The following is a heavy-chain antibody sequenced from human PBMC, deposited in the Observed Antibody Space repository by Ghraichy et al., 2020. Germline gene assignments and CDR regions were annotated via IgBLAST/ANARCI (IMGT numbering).Heavy chain of an antibody. V-gene: IGHV3-53*01. CDR3: VRDATPSSAFEI. J-gene: IGHJ3*02. CDR1: GVSVSDYY. Sequence: LSLTCAASGVSVSDYYMTWVRQVPGKGLEWVSVIYVGGSTYSPDSVKGRFTVSRDNSKNTLYLQMNSLRVEDTAVYYCVRDATPSSAFEIWGPGTVVTVS. CDR2: IYVGGST.